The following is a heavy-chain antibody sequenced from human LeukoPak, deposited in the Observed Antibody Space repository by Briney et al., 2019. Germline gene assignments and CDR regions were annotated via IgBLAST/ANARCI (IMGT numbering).Heavy chain of an antibody. CDR1: GGTFSSYA. V-gene: IGHV1-69*05. CDR3: ARWVYPARGYDP. CDR2: IIPIFGTA. D-gene: IGHD6-13*01. J-gene: IGHJ5*02. Sequence: EASEKVSCKASGGTFSSYAISWVRQVPGQGLEWMGGIIPIFGTANYAQKFQGRVTITTDESTSTAYMELSSLRSEDTAVYYCARWVYPARGYDPWGQGTLVTVSS.